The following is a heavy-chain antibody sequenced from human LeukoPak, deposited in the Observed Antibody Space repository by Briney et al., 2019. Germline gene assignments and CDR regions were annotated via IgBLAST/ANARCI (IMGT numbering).Heavy chain of an antibody. CDR3: ARENVVTIDY. CDR2: IRSKPGGGTT. D-gene: IGHD3-22*01. V-gene: IGHV3-49*04. J-gene: IGHJ4*02. Sequence: PGRSLRLSCIASGFNFGDYAITWVRQAPGKGLEWVGFIRSKPGGGTTEYAASVKGRFTISRDASKSIAYLQMNSLKTDDTAVYYCARENVVTIDYWGQGTLVTVSS. CDR1: GFNFGDYA.